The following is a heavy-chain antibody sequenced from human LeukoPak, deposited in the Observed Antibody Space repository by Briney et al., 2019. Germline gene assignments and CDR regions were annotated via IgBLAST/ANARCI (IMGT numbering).Heavy chain of an antibody. Sequence: PGGSLRLSCAASGFTFSSYGMHWVRQAPGKGLEWVAVISYDGSNKYYADSVKGRFTISRDNSKNTLYLQMNSLRAEDTAVYYCARDMDLGIAVELDYWGQGTLVTVSS. V-gene: IGHV3-30*03. D-gene: IGHD6-19*01. CDR2: ISYDGSNK. CDR3: ARDMDLGIAVELDY. J-gene: IGHJ4*02. CDR1: GFTFSSYG.